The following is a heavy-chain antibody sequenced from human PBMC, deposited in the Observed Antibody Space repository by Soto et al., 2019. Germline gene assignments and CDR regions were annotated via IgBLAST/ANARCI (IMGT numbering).Heavy chain of an antibody. J-gene: IGHJ4*02. Sequence: SLRLSCAASGFTFSDYYMSWIRQAPGKGLEWVSYISSSSSYTNYADSVKGRFTISRNNAKNTLYLQMNSLRTEDTAVYYCASELEEYSSSWYDYWGQGSLVTVSS. CDR2: ISSSSSYT. V-gene: IGHV3-11*06. CDR3: ASELEEYSSSWYDY. CDR1: GFTFSDYY. D-gene: IGHD6-13*01.